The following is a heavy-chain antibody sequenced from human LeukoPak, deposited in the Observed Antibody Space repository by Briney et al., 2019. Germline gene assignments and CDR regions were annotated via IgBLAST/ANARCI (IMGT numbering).Heavy chain of an antibody. CDR1: GFTFDDYA. CDR2: ISWDGGST. V-gene: IGHV3-43D*03. D-gene: IGHD3-22*01. CDR3: AKDFRPGVVVITGTDAFDI. J-gene: IGHJ3*02. Sequence: GGSLRLSCAASGFTFDDYAMHWVRQAPGKGLEWVSLISWDGGSTYYADSVKGRFTISRDNSKNSLYLQMNSLRAEDTALYYCAKDFRPGVVVITGTDAFDIWGQGTMVTVSS.